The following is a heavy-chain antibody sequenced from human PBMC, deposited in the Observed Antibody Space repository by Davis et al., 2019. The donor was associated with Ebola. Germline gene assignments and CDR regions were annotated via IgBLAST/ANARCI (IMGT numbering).Heavy chain of an antibody. CDR2: INPHNGNT. J-gene: IGHJ4*02. CDR3: AREGNRAFDY. Sequence: AASVKVSCKASGYTFTSYGISWVRQAPGQGLEWMGWINPHNGNTNYAQNVQGRVTMTTDTSASTAYMELSSLRSEDTAVYYCAREGNRAFDYWGQGTLVTVSS. D-gene: IGHD2/OR15-2a*01. V-gene: IGHV1-18*04. CDR1: GYTFTSYG.